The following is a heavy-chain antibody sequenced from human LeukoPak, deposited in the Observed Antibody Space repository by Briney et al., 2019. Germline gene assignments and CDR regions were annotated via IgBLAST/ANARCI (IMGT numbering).Heavy chain of an antibody. V-gene: IGHV4-34*01. Sequence: SETLSLTCAVYGGSFSGYYWSWIRQPPGKGLEWIGEINHSGSTNYNPSLKSRVTISVDTSKNQFSLKLSSVTAADTAVYYCARGYCSSTSRYVFWFDPWGQGTLVTVSS. D-gene: IGHD2-2*01. J-gene: IGHJ5*02. CDR3: ARGYCSSTSRYVFWFDP. CDR1: GGSFSGYY. CDR2: INHSGST.